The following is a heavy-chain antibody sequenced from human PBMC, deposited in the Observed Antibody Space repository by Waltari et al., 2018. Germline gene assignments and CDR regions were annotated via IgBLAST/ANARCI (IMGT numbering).Heavy chain of an antibody. Sequence: EVQLVESGGGSVQPGGSLRLSCAASGFTFSIYWMHWVRQAPGKGLVWVSGINSDGSNTSYADAVKGRFTISRDNAKNTLYLQMNSLRAEDTAVYYCARDGYSYGLGTFDILGQGTIVTVSS. CDR3: ARDGYSYGLGTFDI. CDR1: GFTFSIYW. V-gene: IGHV3-74*01. CDR2: INSDGSNT. D-gene: IGHD5-18*01. J-gene: IGHJ3*02.